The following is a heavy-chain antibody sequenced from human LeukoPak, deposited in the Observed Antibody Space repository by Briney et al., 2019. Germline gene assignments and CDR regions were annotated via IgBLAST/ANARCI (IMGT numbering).Heavy chain of an antibody. CDR1: GFTFSGSA. Sequence: PGGSLRLSCAASGFTFSGSAMHWVRQASGKGLEWVGRIRSKANSYATAYAASVKGRFTISRDDSKNTAYLQMNSLKTEDAAVYYCTTPPYGDPKRGYWGQGTLVTVSS. V-gene: IGHV3-73*01. D-gene: IGHD4-17*01. J-gene: IGHJ4*02. CDR3: TTPPYGDPKRGY. CDR2: IRSKANSYAT.